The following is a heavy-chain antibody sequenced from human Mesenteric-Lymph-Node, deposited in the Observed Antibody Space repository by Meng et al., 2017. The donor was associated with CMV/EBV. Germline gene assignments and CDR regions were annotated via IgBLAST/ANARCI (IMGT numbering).Heavy chain of an antibody. Sequence: QGRLHQWGAGLLKPSESLSGTCAVDGGSFSGYYWNWIRQSPEKGLEWIGEINHSGSTTYNPSFTSRIIISVDTSTNQISLNMSSVTAADTAVYYCARGSSYDILTGYFDYWGQGALVTVSS. CDR3: ARGSSYDILTGYFDY. CDR1: GGSFSGYY. V-gene: IGHV4-34*01. CDR2: INHSGST. J-gene: IGHJ4*02. D-gene: IGHD3-9*01.